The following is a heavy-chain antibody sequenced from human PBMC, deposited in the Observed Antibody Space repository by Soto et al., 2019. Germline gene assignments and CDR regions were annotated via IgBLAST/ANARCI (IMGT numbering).Heavy chain of an antibody. V-gene: IGHV5-51*01. CDR1: GYSFTSYW. Sequence: GESMKVSCKGAGYSFTSYWSGWVRQMPGKGLEWMGIIYPGDSDTRYSPSFQGQVTISADKSISTAYLQWSSLKASDTAMYYCARMSTSGWYYFDYWAQGTLVTVSS. J-gene: IGHJ4*02. D-gene: IGHD6-19*01. CDR2: IYPGDSDT. CDR3: ARMSTSGWYYFDY.